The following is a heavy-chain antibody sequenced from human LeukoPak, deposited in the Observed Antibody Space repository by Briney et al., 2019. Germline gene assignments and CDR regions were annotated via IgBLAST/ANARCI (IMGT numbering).Heavy chain of an antibody. V-gene: IGHV3-13*04. CDR1: GFTFSTYD. J-gene: IGHJ3*02. Sequence: GGSLRLSCAASGFTFSTYDMHWVRQATGKGLEWVSTIGTAGDTYYLDSVKGRFTISRENAKNSLYLQMNSLRAGDTAIYYCTREGAHDAFDIWGQGTMVSDSS. CDR2: IGTAGDT. D-gene: IGHD4/OR15-4a*01. CDR3: TREGAHDAFDI.